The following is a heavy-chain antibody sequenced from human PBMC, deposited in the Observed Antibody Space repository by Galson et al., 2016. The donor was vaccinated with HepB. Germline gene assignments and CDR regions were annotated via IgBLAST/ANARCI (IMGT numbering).Heavy chain of an antibody. V-gene: IGHV1-46*02. CDR3: AKELDHSFYFDY. J-gene: IGHJ4*02. CDR1: GYTFNTYN. CDR2: IKPSGGHT. D-gene: IGHD1-14*01. Sequence: SVKVSCKASGYTFNTYNMHWVRQATGQGLEWMGIIKPSGGHTIYAQKFQDRITMTRDTSTSTVYMELISLRSADTAVYYCAKELDHSFYFDYWGQGTLPTVSS.